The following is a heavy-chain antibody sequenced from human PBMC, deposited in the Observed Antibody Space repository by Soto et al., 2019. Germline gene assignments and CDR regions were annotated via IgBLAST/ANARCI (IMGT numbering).Heavy chain of an antibody. CDR2: IYYSGST. V-gene: IGHV4-59*01. Sequence: SETLSLTCTVSGGSLSSYYWSWIRQPPGKGLEWIGYIYYSGSTNYNPSLKSRVTISVDTSKNQFSLKLSSVTAADTAVYYCATLYSSSWNSNFDYRGQGTLVTVSS. J-gene: IGHJ4*02. CDR3: ATLYSSSWNSNFDY. D-gene: IGHD6-13*01. CDR1: GGSLSSYY.